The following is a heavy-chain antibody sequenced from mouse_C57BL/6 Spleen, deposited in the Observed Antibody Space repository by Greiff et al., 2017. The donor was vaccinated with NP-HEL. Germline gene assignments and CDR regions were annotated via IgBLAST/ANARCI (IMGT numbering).Heavy chain of an antibody. Sequence: VQLQQSGAELVRPGASVKLSCKASGYTFPDYYINWVKQRPGQGLEWIALIYPGSGNTYYHETFKGKATLTAEKSSSTAYMQLSSLTSEDSAVYFCARVSHPTVVATRWYFDVWGTGTTVTVSS. V-gene: IGHV1-76*01. D-gene: IGHD1-1*01. J-gene: IGHJ1*03. CDR3: ARVSHPTVVATRWYFDV. CDR2: IYPGSGNT. CDR1: GYTFPDYY.